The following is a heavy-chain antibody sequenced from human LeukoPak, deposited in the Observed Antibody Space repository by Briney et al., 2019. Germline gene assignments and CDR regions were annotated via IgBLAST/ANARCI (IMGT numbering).Heavy chain of an antibody. CDR2: HELHDDK. J-gene: IGHJ4*02. V-gene: IGHV2-70*10. Sequence: SAPTLFSNTYTFTLTCSYFDLARTAPRQGLGWMRQTTPNAVDRISGHELHDDKHFNTSLKTRLSISKDTSKNHVVLTMTNMDPADTATYYCARTIGYCIGGSCYYFDYWGQGIPVTVSS. CDR3: ARTIGYCIGGSCYYFDY. D-gene: IGHD2-15*01. CDR1: DLARTAPRQG.